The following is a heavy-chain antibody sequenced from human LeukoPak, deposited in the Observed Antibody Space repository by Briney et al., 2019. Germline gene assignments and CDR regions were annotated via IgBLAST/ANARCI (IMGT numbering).Heavy chain of an antibody. V-gene: IGHV4-4*02. CDR1: GGSISSSNW. D-gene: IGHD1-1*01. CDR3: ASLPGTQPNWFDP. J-gene: IGHJ5*02. Sequence: SETLSLTCAVSGGSISSSNWWSRVRQPPGKGLEWIGEIYRSGSTNYNPSLKSRVTISVDKSKNQFSLKLSSVTAADTAVYYCASLPGTQPNWFDPWGQGTLVTVSS. CDR2: IYRSGST.